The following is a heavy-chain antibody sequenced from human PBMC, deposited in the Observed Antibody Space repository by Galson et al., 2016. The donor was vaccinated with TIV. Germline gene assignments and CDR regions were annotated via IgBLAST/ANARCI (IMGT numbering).Heavy chain of an antibody. Sequence: CKASGYIFTTYYIHWVRQAPGQGLEWMGMLNPSGVTTSYAEKFQDRVTMSMDTSTSTFYMELSSLRSEDTAVYYCARLAPCGGDCYFFDDWGQGTLVTVSS. D-gene: IGHD2-21*01. CDR3: ARLAPCGGDCYFFDD. V-gene: IGHV1-46*01. CDR1: GYIFTTYY. CDR2: LNPSGVTT. J-gene: IGHJ4*02.